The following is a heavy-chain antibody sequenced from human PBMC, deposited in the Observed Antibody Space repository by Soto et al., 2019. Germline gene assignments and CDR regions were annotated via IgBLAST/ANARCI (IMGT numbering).Heavy chain of an antibody. D-gene: IGHD3-10*01. CDR1: SGSVSLGEYY. CDR3: ARDYGDPYQAFFDS. Sequence: QVHLQESGPGLVKPSETLSLTCRVSSGSVSLGEYYWSCIRQPPGKGLEWLGYIFYNGKTNYHPPVESRFTISSDTAKDQFSLTLRSVTASDTAVYYCARDYGDPYQAFFDSWGQGILVTVAS. CDR2: IFYNGKT. J-gene: IGHJ4*02. V-gene: IGHV4-61*08.